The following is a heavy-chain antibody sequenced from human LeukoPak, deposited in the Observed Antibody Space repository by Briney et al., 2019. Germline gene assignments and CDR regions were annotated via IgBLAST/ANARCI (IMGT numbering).Heavy chain of an antibody. CDR2: IKQDGSEK. D-gene: IGHD2-2*02. CDR3: ARGWGDCTTVSCYTGGDVFDM. J-gene: IGHJ3*02. V-gene: IGHV3-7*01. Sequence: PGGSLRLSCVASGFTFRSYWMSWVRQAPGKGLEWVANIKQDGSEKYYVDSVMGRFTISRDNTKNSLFLQMNSLRAEDTAVYYCARGWGDCTTVSCYTGGDVFDMWGQGTMATVSS. CDR1: GFTFRSYW.